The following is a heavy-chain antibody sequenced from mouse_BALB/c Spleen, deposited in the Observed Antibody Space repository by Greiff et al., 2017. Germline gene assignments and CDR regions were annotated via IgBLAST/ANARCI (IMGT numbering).Heavy chain of an antibody. Sequence: VQLQQSGPELVKPGASVKIPCKASGYTFTDYNMDWVKQSHGKSLEWIGDINPNNGGTIYNQKFKGKATLTVDKSSSTAYMELRSLTSEDTAVYYCAREETWGSSPYAMDYWGQGTSVTVSS. CDR2: INPNNGGT. D-gene: IGHD1-1*01. CDR3: AREETWGSSPYAMDY. J-gene: IGHJ4*01. V-gene: IGHV1-18*01. CDR1: GYTFTDYN.